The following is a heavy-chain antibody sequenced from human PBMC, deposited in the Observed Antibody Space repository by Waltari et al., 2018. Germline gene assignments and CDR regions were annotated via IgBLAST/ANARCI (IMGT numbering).Heavy chain of an antibody. Sequence: QVQLQESGPGLVKPSETLSLTCTVSGYSISRGYYWGWIRQPPGKGLEWIGSIYHSGSTYYNPSLKSRVTISVDTSKNQFSLKLSSVTAADTAVYYCARSPRVRNNWFDPWGQGTLVTVSS. V-gene: IGHV4-38-2*02. CDR1: GYSISRGYY. D-gene: IGHD1-1*01. J-gene: IGHJ5*02. CDR3: ARSPRVRNNWFDP. CDR2: IYHSGST.